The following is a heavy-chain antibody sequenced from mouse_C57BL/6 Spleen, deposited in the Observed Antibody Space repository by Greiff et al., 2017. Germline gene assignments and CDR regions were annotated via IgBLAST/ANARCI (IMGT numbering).Heavy chain of an antibody. CDR3: ARRGQATYYAMDY. V-gene: IGHV1-52*01. CDR2: IDPSDSET. J-gene: IGHJ4*01. CDR1: GYTFTSYW. D-gene: IGHD3-2*02. Sequence: VQLQQPGAELVRPGSSVKLSCKASGYTFTSYWMHWVKQRPIQGLEWIGNIDPSDSETHYNQKFKDKATLTVDKSSSTAYMQLSSLTSEDSAVYYCARRGQATYYAMDYWGQGTSVTVSS.